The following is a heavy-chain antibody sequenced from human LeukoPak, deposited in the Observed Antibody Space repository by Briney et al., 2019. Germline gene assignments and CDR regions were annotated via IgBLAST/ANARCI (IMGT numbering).Heavy chain of an antibody. CDR2: IIDDGTYT. Sequence: GGSLRLSCAASGFSFSRIWMHWVRQAPGKVLVWVSRIIDDGTYTANVDSVEGRFTIYRDDVRNTLYLHMNSLRAEDTAVYYCASFGISWGSAYWGQGTLVSVFS. V-gene: IGHV3-74*03. CDR3: ASFGISWGSAY. D-gene: IGHD2-21*01. CDR1: GFSFSRIW. J-gene: IGHJ4*02.